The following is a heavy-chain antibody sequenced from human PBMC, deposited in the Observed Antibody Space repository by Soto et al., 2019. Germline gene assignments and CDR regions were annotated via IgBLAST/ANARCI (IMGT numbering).Heavy chain of an antibody. CDR1: GYTFNNYD. V-gene: IGHV1-8*01. CDR3: ARGDYYGELDY. Sequence: QVQLVQSGAEVKKPGASVKVSCKASGYTFNNYDINWVRQATGQGLEWMGWMNPNSGDTDYPQKFQGRVTMTRDTSITTAYMELNSLKCDDTAVYYCARGDYYGELDYWGQGTRVTVSS. J-gene: IGHJ4*02. CDR2: MNPNSGDT. D-gene: IGHD4-17*01.